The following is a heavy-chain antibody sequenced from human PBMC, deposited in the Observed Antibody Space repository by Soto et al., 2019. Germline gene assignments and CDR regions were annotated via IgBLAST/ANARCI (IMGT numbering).Heavy chain of an antibody. D-gene: IGHD6-6*01. CDR1: GDSVSRDSIS. CDR3: ARSRPPDV. CDR2: TYYMSKWYY. V-gene: IGHV6-1*01. Sequence: PSQTLSLTCAISGDSVSRDSISWTWIRQSPSRGLEWLGRTYYMSKWYYEYAGSVKSRITINPDTSKNQFSLQLNSVTPEDTAVYYCARSRPPDVWGQGTTVTGSS. J-gene: IGHJ6*02.